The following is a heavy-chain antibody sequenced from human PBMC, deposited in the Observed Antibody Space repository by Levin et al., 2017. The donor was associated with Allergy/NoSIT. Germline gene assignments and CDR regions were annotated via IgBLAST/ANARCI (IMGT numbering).Heavy chain of an antibody. V-gene: IGHV1-69*13. J-gene: IGHJ4*02. CDR1: GDTFSSFP. CDR2: VTPIFGIP. CDR3: ARELRDPSRVFDY. Sequence: SVKVSCKSSGDTFSSFPISWVRQAPGQELEWIGGVTPIFGIPNYAQKFLGRVAITADESTTTAYMELSSLRSEDTAVYYCARELRDPSRVFDYWGQGTLVTVSS.